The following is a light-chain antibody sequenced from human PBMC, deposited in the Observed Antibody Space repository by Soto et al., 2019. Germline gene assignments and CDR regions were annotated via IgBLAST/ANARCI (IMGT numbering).Light chain of an antibody. CDR3: SSYTSSSTLWV. J-gene: IGLJ1*01. Sequence: QSALTQPASVSGSPGQSITISCTGTSSDVGGYNYVSWYQQHPGKAPKLMIYDVSNRPSGVSNRFSGSKSGNTASLTISGLQAEDEADYYCSSYTSSSTLWVFGTGTKATV. CDR1: SSDVGGYNY. CDR2: DVS. V-gene: IGLV2-14*01.